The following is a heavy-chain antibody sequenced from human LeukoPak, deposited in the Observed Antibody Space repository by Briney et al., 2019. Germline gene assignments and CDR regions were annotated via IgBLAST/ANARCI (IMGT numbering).Heavy chain of an antibody. Sequence: GGSLRLSCAASGFTFSSNDMAWVRQAPGKGLDWVSTIVLSDGRTFYADSVEGRFTISSDDSKTTLYLQMNSLRAEDTAVYYCAKRPGYGFAFDIWGRGTVVTVSS. J-gene: IGHJ3*02. CDR3: AKRPGYGFAFDI. CDR2: IVLSDGRT. V-gene: IGHV3-23*01. CDR1: GFTFSSND. D-gene: IGHD2-15*01.